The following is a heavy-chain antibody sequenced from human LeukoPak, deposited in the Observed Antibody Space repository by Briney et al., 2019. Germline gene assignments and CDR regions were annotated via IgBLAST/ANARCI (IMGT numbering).Heavy chain of an antibody. CDR2: ISGSGGDT. D-gene: IGHD2-21*01. V-gene: IGHV3-23*01. CDR3: VKDTLLLLY. CDR1: GFTFSNFA. J-gene: IGHJ4*02. Sequence: GGSLRLSCAASGFTFSNFAMSWVRQAPGKGLEWVSAISGSGGDTYYADSVKGRFTISRDNAKGTLYLQMNSLRAEDTALYYCVKDTLLLLYWGQGTLVTVSS.